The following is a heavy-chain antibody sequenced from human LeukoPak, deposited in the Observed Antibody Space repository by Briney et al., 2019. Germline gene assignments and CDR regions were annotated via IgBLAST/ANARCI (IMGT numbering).Heavy chain of an antibody. CDR1: GFTFSSYA. Sequence: PGGSLRLSCATSGFTFSSYAMSWVRQAPGKGLEWVSVISGSGGSTNYADSVKGRFTISGDNSKNTLYLQMNSLRAEDTAVYYCAKEPGVAVADPPYFDYWGQGTLVTVSS. V-gene: IGHV3-23*01. CDR2: ISGSGGST. J-gene: IGHJ4*02. D-gene: IGHD6-19*01. CDR3: AKEPGVAVADPPYFDY.